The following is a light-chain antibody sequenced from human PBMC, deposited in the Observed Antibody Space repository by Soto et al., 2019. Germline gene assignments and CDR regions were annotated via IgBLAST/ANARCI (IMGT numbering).Light chain of an antibody. Sequence: QSALTQPASVSGSPGQSITISCTGTSSDVGGYNYVSWYQLHPGKAPKLMIYDVSYRPSGVSNRFSGSRSGNTASLTISGLQAEDEAHYYCSSYTGSTTLVVFGGGTKLTVL. CDR3: SSYTGSTTLVV. CDR1: SSDVGGYNY. V-gene: IGLV2-14*01. J-gene: IGLJ2*01. CDR2: DVS.